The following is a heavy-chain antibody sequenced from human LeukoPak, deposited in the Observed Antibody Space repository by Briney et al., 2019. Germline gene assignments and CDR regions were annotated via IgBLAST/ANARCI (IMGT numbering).Heavy chain of an antibody. CDR2: ISSSSGTI. CDR3: ARDLLPTGYYYDSSGPSFDY. D-gene: IGHD3-22*01. CDR1: GFTFSDYY. Sequence: GGSLRLSCAASGFTFSDYYMSWIRQAPGKGLEWVSHISSSSGTIYYADSVKGRFTISRDNAKNSVYLQMNSLRAEDTAVYYCARDLLPTGYYYDSSGPSFDYWGQGTLVTVSS. J-gene: IGHJ4*02. V-gene: IGHV3-11*04.